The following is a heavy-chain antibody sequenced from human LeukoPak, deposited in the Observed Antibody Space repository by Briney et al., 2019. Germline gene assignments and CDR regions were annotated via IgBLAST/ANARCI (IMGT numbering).Heavy chain of an antibody. V-gene: IGHV4-30-4*01. Sequence: SSQTLSLTCTVSGDSISSGDYYWSWIRQPPEKGLEWIGHIYYSGSTNYNPSLKSRVIISVDTSKNQFSLKLTSVTAADTAVYYCARDAGDLDYWGQGTLATVSS. D-gene: IGHD4-17*01. CDR2: IYYSGST. J-gene: IGHJ4*02. CDR1: GDSISSGDYY. CDR3: ARDAGDLDY.